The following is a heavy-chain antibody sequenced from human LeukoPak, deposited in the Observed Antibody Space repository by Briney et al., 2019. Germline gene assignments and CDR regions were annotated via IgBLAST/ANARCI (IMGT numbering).Heavy chain of an antibody. CDR2: INHSGST. D-gene: IGHD1-14*01. CDR3: VRENNPGFDH. Sequence: PSETLSLTCAVYGGSFSGYYWSWIRQPPGKGLEWIGEINHSGSTNYNPSLKSRVTISVDTSKNQFSLKLSSVTAADTAVYYCVRENNPGFDHWGQGTLVTVSS. CDR1: GGSFSGYY. J-gene: IGHJ4*02. V-gene: IGHV4-34*01.